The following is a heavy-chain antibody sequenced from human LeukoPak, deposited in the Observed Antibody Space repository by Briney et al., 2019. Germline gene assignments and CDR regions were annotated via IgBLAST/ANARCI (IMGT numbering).Heavy chain of an antibody. V-gene: IGHV4-38-2*02. CDR1: GYSISSGYY. Sequence: SETLSLTCTVSGYSISSGYYWGWIRQPPGKGLEWIGNIYHSGSTSYNPSLKSRVTISVDTSKNQFSLKLSSVTAADTAVYYCARSYDSSGLAAFNWFDPWGQGTLVTVSS. D-gene: IGHD3-22*01. J-gene: IGHJ5*02. CDR3: ARSYDSSGLAAFNWFDP. CDR2: IYHSGST.